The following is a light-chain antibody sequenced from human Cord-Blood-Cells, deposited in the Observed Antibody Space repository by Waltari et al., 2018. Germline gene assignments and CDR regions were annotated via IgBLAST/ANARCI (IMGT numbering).Light chain of an antibody. CDR3: QQYGSSLIT. V-gene: IGKV3-20*01. J-gene: IGKJ5*01. Sequence: EIVLTQSPGTLSLSPGERDTLSCRASQSVSSSYLAWYQQKPVHAPRLLIYGASSRATGVPDRFSGSGSGTDFTLTISRLEPEDFAVYYCQQYGSSLITFGQGTRLEIK. CDR1: QSVSSSY. CDR2: GAS.